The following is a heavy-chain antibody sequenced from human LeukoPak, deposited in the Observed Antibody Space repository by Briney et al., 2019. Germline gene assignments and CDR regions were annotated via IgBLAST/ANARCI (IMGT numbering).Heavy chain of an antibody. CDR3: ARDLSHCSGGSCYSAHFDY. CDR1: GFTFSDYW. V-gene: IGHV3-74*01. D-gene: IGHD2-15*01. CDR2: INTDMSST. J-gene: IGHJ4*02. Sequence: QPGGSLRLSCAASGFTFSDYWMHWVRQAPGKGLVWVSRINTDMSSTIYTDSVKGRFTISRDNAKNTLHLQMNSLRAEDTAVYYCARDLSHCSGGSCYSAHFDYWGLGTLVTVSS.